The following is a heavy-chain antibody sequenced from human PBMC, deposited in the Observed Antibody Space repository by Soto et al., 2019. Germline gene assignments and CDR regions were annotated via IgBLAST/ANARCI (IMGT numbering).Heavy chain of an antibody. V-gene: IGHV6-1*01. J-gene: IGHJ6*02. CDR1: GDSVSSNSAA. CDR2: TYYRSKWYN. CDR3: ARDQGPVGLRYFDWSPCPLDV. Sequence: SPTLSLDCAISGDSVSSNSAAWNWIRQSPSRGLEWLGRTYYRSKWYNDYAVSVKSRITINPDTSKNQFSLQLNSVTPEDTAVYYCARDQGPVGLRYFDWSPCPLDVWGQGTTVTVAS. D-gene: IGHD3-9*01.